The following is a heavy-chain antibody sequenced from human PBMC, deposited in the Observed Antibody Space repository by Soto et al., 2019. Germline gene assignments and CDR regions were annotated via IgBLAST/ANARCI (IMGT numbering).Heavy chain of an antibody. J-gene: IGHJ4*02. CDR3: ARDPPSKAELLWFGESSLSPDY. CDR1: GFTFSSYS. CDR2: ISSSSSYI. D-gene: IGHD3-10*01. Sequence: EVQLVESGGGLVKPGGSLRLSCAASGFTFSSYSMNWVRQAPGKGLEWVSSISSSSSYIYYADSVKGRFTISRDNAKNSLYLQMNSLRAEDTAVYYCARDPPSKAELLWFGESSLSPDYWGQGTLVTVSS. V-gene: IGHV3-21*01.